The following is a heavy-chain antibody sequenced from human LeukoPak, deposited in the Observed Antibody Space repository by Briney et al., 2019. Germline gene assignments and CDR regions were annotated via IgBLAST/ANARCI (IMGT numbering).Heavy chain of an antibody. J-gene: IGHJ4*02. CDR2: MNPNSGNT. CDR3: ARGHVVKESRTGFVNY. D-gene: IGHD2-21*01. V-gene: IGHV1-8*01. Sequence: GASVKVSCKASGYTFTSYDINWVRQATGQGLEWMGWMNPNSGNTGYAQKFQGRVTMTRNTSISTAYMELSRLRSDDTAVYYCARGHVVKESRTGFVNYWGQGTLVTVSS. CDR1: GYTFTSYD.